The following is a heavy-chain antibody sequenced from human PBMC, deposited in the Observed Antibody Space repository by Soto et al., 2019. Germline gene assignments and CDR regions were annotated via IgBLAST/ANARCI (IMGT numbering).Heavy chain of an antibody. CDR3: ARGWVNYGSGSYDV. CDR1: EFTFSSYW. CDR2: INSDGSGT. V-gene: IGHV3-74*01. D-gene: IGHD3-10*01. J-gene: IGHJ6*02. Sequence: EVQLVESGGGLVQPGGSLRLSCAASEFTFSSYWMHWVRQAPGKGLMWVSRINSDGSGTSYADSVKGRFTISRDNAKNTQYLQMNSLRVEDTAVYYCARGWVNYGSGSYDVWGQGTTVTVSS.